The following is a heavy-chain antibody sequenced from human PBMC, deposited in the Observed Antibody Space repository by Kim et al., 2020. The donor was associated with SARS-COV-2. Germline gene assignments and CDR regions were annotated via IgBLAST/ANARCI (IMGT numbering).Heavy chain of an antibody. D-gene: IGHD3-22*01. J-gene: IGHJ4*02. CDR3: ARDHRNTSAYCSFDY. V-gene: IGHV1-3*01. Sequence: QKFQYRVTVTKDTSAKTAYMELSSLRSEDTAVYYCARDHRNTSAYCSFDYWGQGTLVTVSS.